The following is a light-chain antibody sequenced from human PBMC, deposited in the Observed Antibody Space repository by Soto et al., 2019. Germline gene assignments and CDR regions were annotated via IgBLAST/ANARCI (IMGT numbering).Light chain of an antibody. Sequence: DIVLTQSPGTLSLSPGERATLSCRASQSIDTISLASYQQKPGQAPRLLIYGASTRSTGIPDRFGGSGSGTDFTFTISRLEPEDFAVYYCQHYDTSLSTFGGGTTVDI. J-gene: IGKJ4*01. CDR1: QSIDTIS. CDR3: QHYDTSLST. CDR2: GAS. V-gene: IGKV3-20*01.